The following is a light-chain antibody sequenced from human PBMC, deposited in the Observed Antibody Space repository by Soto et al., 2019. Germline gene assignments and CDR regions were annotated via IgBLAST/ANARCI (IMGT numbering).Light chain of an antibody. CDR2: KVT. V-gene: IGLV2-14*01. CDR1: SSDVGAYNY. Sequence: QSALTQPASVSGSPGQSITISCTGTSSDVGAYNYVSWYRQHPGKGPELIIYKVTDRPSGVSSRFSGSKSGNTASLTISGLQAEAEADYYCSSYTTRSTWVFGGGTKLTVL. CDR3: SSYTTRSTWV. J-gene: IGLJ3*02.